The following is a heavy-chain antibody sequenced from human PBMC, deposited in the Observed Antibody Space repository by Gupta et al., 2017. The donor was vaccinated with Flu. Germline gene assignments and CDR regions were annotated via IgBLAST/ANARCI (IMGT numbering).Heavy chain of an antibody. D-gene: IGHD1-1*01. CDR1: GFSFSNYG. CDR2: ISHDGSKN. Sequence: QERVVESGGGVVQPGRSLRLSCAASGFSFSNYGMHWVRQAPGKGLEWVADISHDGSKNYHTDSVKGRFTISRDNSKNTLYLQMSGLRIEDTAVYYCAKDWRWNNNIYGMNVWGQGTTVTVSS. J-gene: IGHJ6*02. V-gene: IGHV3-30*18. CDR3: AKDWRWNNNIYGMNV.